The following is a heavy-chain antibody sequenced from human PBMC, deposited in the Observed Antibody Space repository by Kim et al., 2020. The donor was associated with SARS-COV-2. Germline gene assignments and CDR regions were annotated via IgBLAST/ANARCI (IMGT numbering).Heavy chain of an antibody. V-gene: IGHV3-30*18. CDR3: AKDSGIQLWSAEYYYYYGMDV. CDR1: GFTFSSYG. D-gene: IGHD5-18*01. Sequence: GGSLRLSCAASGFTFSSYGMHWVRQAPGKGLEWVAVISYDGSNKYYADSVKGRFTISRDNSKNTLYLQMNSLRAEDTAVYYCAKDSGIQLWSAEYYYYYGMDVWGQGTTVTVSS. J-gene: IGHJ6*02. CDR2: ISYDGSNK.